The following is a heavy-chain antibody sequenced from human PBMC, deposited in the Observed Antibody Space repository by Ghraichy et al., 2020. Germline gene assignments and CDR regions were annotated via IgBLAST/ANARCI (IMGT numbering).Heavy chain of an antibody. CDR1: GGSFSGYY. J-gene: IGHJ4*02. Sequence: SETLSLTCAVYGGSFSGYYWSWIRQPPGKGLEWIGEINHSGSTNYNPSLKSRVTISVDTSKNQFSLKLSSVTAADTAVYYCARPKRKVSSPFDYWGQGTLVTVSS. CDR2: INHSGST. D-gene: IGHD6-13*01. V-gene: IGHV4-34*01. CDR3: ARPKRKVSSPFDY.